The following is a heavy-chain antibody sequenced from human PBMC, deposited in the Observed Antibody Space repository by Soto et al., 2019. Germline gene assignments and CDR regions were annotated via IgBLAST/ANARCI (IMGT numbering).Heavy chain of an antibody. Sequence: SEALSLTCTVSGGSISSYYLSWIRQPPGKGLEWIGYIYYSGSTNYNPSLKSRVTISVDTSKNQFSLKLSSVTAADTAVYYCARGVTARYYYGMDVWGQGTTVTVSS. V-gene: IGHV4-59*01. CDR2: IYYSGST. J-gene: IGHJ6*02. CDR1: GGSISSYY. CDR3: ARGVTARYYYGMDV. D-gene: IGHD2-21*02.